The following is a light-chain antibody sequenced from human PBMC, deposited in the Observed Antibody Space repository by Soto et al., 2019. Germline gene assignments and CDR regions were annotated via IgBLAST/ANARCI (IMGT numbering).Light chain of an antibody. V-gene: IGKV3-20*01. Sequence: EVVLTQSPGTLSLSPGERATLSCRASQAVSGNYLAWYQQKPGQAPRLLFYGASSRATDVPDRFSGSGSGTDFTLTISRLEPEDFAVYYCQQYGGSPPYTFGQGTKLEIK. CDR3: QQYGGSPPYT. CDR1: QAVSGNY. J-gene: IGKJ2*01. CDR2: GAS.